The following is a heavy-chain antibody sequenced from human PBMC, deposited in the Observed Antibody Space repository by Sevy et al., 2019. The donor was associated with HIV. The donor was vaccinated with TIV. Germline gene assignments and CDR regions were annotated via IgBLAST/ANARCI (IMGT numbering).Heavy chain of an antibody. D-gene: IGHD6-19*01. CDR1: GFTFSSYS. CDR2: ISSSSSTI. Sequence: GGSLRLSCAASGFTFSSYSMNWVRQAPGKGLEWVSYISSSSSTIYYADSVKGRFTISRDNAKNSLYLQMNSLRDEDTPVYYCARWAGSEQWLVLEGERDAFAIWGQGTMVTVSS. CDR3: ARWAGSEQWLVLEGERDAFAI. J-gene: IGHJ3*02. V-gene: IGHV3-48*02.